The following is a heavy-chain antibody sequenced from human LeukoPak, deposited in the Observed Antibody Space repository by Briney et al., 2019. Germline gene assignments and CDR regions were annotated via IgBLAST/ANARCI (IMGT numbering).Heavy chain of an antibody. Sequence: GGSLRLSCGVSGFTFSNYWMHWVRQAPGKGLVWVSRINSDGSSTSYADSVKGRFNISRDNSENTLYLLMNSLRGEDTAIYYCALLGSKLLWRIDYWGQGTLVTVSS. CDR2: INSDGSST. CDR3: ALLGSKLLWRIDY. V-gene: IGHV3-74*01. J-gene: IGHJ4*02. D-gene: IGHD3-10*01. CDR1: GFTFSNYW.